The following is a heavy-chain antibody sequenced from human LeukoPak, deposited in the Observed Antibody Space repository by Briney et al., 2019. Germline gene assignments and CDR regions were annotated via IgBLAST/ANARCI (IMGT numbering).Heavy chain of an antibody. V-gene: IGHV3-21*01. CDR1: GFTFSSYS. CDR3: AREGDHDAFDI. CDR2: ISSSSSYI. Sequence: GGSLRLSCAASGFTFSSYSMNWVRQAPGKGLEWVSSISSSSSYIYYADSVMGRFTISRDNAKNSLYLQMNSLRAEDTAVYYCAREGDHDAFDIWGQGTMVTVSS. D-gene: IGHD2-21*02. J-gene: IGHJ3*02.